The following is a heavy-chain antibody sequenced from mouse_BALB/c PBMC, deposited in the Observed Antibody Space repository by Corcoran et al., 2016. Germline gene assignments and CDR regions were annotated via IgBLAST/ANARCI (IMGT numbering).Heavy chain of an antibody. CDR3: ARNDGSSYDWYFDV. Sequence: QVQLQQSGAELMKPGASVKISCKATGYTFRSYWIEWVKQRPGHGLEWIGEILPGSGSTNYNEKFKGKATFTADTSSNTAYMQLSSLTSEDSAVYYCARNDGSSYDWYFDVWGAGTTVTVSS. D-gene: IGHD1-1*01. CDR2: ILPGSGST. J-gene: IGHJ1*01. CDR1: GYTFRSYW. V-gene: IGHV1-9*01.